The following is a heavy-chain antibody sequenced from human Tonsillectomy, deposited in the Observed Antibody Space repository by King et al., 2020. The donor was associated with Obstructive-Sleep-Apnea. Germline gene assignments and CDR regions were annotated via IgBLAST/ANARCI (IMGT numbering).Heavy chain of an antibody. Sequence: LQLQESGPGLVKPSENLSLTCTVSGGSIRSYYWSWIRQVPGKGLEWIGYIFYTGSTKYNPSLKGRLSMSMDTSENQFSLRRSSVTAADTALYYCARAGEGVAGSGRFDYWGQGTQVTVSS. D-gene: IGHD6-19*01. J-gene: IGHJ4*02. V-gene: IGHV4-59*01. CDR1: GGSIRSYY. CDR2: IFYTGST. CDR3: ARAGEGVAGSGRFDY.